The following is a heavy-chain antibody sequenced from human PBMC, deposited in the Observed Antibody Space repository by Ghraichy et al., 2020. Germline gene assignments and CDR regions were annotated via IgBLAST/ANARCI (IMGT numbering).Heavy chain of an antibody. J-gene: IGHJ4*02. CDR2: ISYRGGET. D-gene: IGHD1-1*01. V-gene: IGHV3-23*01. CDR3: AIVYKTDLDY. Sequence: GSLRLSCAGSGFTIRSYSMSWVRQAPGKGLEWVSAISYRGGETFYADSVKGRFTISRDTSKNTLSLQMDSLRAEDTAVYFCAIVYKTDLDYWGQGTLVTISS. CDR1: GFTIRSYS.